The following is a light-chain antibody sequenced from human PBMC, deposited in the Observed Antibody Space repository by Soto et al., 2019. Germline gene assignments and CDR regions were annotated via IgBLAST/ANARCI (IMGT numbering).Light chain of an antibody. CDR1: QVISNY. Sequence: DILMTQSPSSLSASVGDRVTITCRASQVISNYLAWYQQKPGKVPKLLIYAASTLQSGVPFRFSGSGSGTDFTLTISSLQPEDVATYYCQKYNSAPWTFGQGTKVEIK. V-gene: IGKV1-27*01. J-gene: IGKJ1*01. CDR3: QKYNSAPWT. CDR2: AAS.